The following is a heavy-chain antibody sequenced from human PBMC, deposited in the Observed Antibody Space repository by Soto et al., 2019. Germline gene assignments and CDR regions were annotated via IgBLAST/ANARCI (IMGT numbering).Heavy chain of an antibody. V-gene: IGHV3-11*01. CDR2: INRNGKNK. CDR1: GFTFSDYY. Sequence: QVQLVESGGGLVKPGGSLRLSCAASGFTFSDYYMSWIRQAPGRGLEWLSYINRNGKNKDYADSVRGRFTISRDNAKTSLYLEMNGLSVEGTAVYYCARMRRTDMDDIVLMHVFDFWGQGNLVTVSS. D-gene: IGHD2-8*01. J-gene: IGHJ4*02. CDR3: ARMRRTDMDDIVLMHVFDF.